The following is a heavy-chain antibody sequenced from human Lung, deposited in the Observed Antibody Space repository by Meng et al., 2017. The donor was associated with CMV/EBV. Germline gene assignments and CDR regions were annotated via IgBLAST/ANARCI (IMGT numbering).Heavy chain of an antibody. D-gene: IGHD5-18*01. CDR2: VYYTGGT. J-gene: IGHJ4*02. V-gene: IGHV4-30-4*01. Sequence: GPGLVKASQTLSLTCTVSGGPITGGDYYWSWIRQPPGKGLEWIGCVYYTGGTYDNPSLKSRLSMSVDTSNNQFFLNLTSVTAADTAFYFCARGSNTAMAYFDSWGLGTLVTVSS. CDR1: GGPITGGDYY. CDR3: ARGSNTAMAYFDS.